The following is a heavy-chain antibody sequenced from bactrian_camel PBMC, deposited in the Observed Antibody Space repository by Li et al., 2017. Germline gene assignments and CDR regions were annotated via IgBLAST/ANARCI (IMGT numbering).Heavy chain of an antibody. J-gene: IGHJ4*01. CDR1: RYIFGTCG. Sequence: HVQLVESGGGSVQAGGSLKLSCAGSRYIFGTCGLGWYRQAPGKERELRDLLATISSDGTTSYADSVKGRFTISQDTGKNTLYLQMNSLNTDDTAVYYCAADLTPLTNNLPCWRYEYNFWGQGTQVTVS. CDR2: ISSDGTT. CDR3: AADLTPLTNNLPCWRYEYNF. D-gene: IGHD1*01. V-gene: IGHV3S53*01.